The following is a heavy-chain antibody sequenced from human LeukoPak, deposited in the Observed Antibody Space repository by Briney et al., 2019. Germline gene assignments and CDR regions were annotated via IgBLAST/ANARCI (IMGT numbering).Heavy chain of an antibody. J-gene: IGHJ4*02. V-gene: IGHV3-30-3*01. Sequence: GGSLRLSCAASGFTFSSYAMHWVRQAPGKGLEWVAVISYDGSNKYYADSVKGRFTISRDNSKNTLYLQMNSLRAEDTAVYYCARGGYSSGYPQVDYWGQGTLVTASS. CDR1: GFTFSSYA. CDR3: ARGGYSSGYPQVDY. D-gene: IGHD3-22*01. CDR2: ISYDGSNK.